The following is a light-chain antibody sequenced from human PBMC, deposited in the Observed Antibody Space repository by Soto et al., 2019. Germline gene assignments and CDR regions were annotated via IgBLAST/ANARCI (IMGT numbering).Light chain of an antibody. Sequence: QSALTQPASVSGSPGQSITISCTGTSSDVGGYNYVFWYQQHPGKAPKLMIYDVSNRPSGISNRFSGSKSGNTASLTISGLQAEDEANYYCSSYTSSGTLVVFGGGTKLTVL. CDR2: DVS. CDR3: SSYTSSGTLVV. V-gene: IGLV2-14*03. CDR1: SSDVGGYNY. J-gene: IGLJ2*01.